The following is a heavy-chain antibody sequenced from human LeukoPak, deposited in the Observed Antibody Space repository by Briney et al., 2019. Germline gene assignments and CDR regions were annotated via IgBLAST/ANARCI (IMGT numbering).Heavy chain of an antibody. D-gene: IGHD6-13*01. V-gene: IGHV3-21*01. CDR2: ISASGSYR. J-gene: IGHJ5*02. CDR1: GFTFSGYS. CDR3: AKDGYSSCCYYWFDP. Sequence: GGSLRLSCAASGFTFSGYSFHWVRQAPRKGLEWFSSISASGSYRFYADSVKGRFTVSRDNAESSLVLQLDSLTVEDTAVYYCAKDGYSSCCYYWFDPWGQGTLVTVSS.